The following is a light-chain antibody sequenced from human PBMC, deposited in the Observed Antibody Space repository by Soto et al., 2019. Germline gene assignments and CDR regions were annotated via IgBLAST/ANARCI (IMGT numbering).Light chain of an antibody. J-gene: IGLJ7*01. CDR1: SGHSNYA. V-gene: IGLV4-69*01. Sequence: QPVLTQSPSASASLGASVKLTCTLSSGHSNYAIAWHQQQPEKGPRYLMKVNSGGRHIKGDGIPDRFPGYSSGAERYLFISSLQSEDEADYYCQTWGTGSAIVVFGGGTQLTVL. CDR3: QTWGTGSAIVV. CDR2: VNSGGRH.